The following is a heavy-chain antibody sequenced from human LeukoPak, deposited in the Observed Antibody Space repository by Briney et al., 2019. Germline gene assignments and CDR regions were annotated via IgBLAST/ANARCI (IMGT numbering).Heavy chain of an antibody. J-gene: IGHJ4*02. V-gene: IGHV1-46*01. CDR2: FNPRGGNT. CDR1: GYTFTSYF. Sequence: ASVKVSCKASGYTFTSYFMYWVRQAPGQGLEWMGLFNPRGGNTRYAQKFQGRVTMTRDTSTSTVYMELSSLRSEDTAMYYCARDRTHYYESSGYYSRWEYWGQGTLVTVSS. D-gene: IGHD3-22*01. CDR3: ARDRTHYYESSGYYSRWEY.